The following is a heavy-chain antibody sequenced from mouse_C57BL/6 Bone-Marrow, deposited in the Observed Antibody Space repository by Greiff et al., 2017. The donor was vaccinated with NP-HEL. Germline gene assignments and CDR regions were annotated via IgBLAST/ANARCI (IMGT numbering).Heavy chain of an antibody. CDR3: ASYDSWFAY. J-gene: IGHJ3*01. CDR2: INPNNGGT. D-gene: IGHD2-3*01. Sequence: EVKVVESGPELVKPGASVKIPCKASGYTFTDYNMDWVKQSHGKSLEWIGDINPNNGGTIYNQKFKGKATLTVDKSSSTAYMELRSLTSEDTAVYYCASYDSWFAYWGQGTLVTVSA. CDR1: GYTFTDYN. V-gene: IGHV1-18*01.